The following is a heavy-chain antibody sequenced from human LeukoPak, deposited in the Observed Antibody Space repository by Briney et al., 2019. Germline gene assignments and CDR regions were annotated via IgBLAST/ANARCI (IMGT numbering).Heavy chain of an antibody. CDR2: ISSSSSYI. Sequence: PGGSLRLSCAASGFTFSSYSMNWVRQAPGKGLEWVSSISSSSSYIYYEDSVKGRFTISRDNAKNLLYLQMNRLRAEDTAVYFCARDLRDGDRYYYYYYGMDVWGQGTTVTVSS. V-gene: IGHV3-21*01. D-gene: IGHD4-17*01. CDR3: ARDLRDGDRYYYYYYGMDV. J-gene: IGHJ6*02. CDR1: GFTFSSYS.